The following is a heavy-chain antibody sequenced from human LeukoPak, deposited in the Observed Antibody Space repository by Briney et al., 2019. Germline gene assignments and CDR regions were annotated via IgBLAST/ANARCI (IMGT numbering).Heavy chain of an antibody. CDR3: ARQITTVRGAGGWFDP. CDR1: GFSFSNSW. J-gene: IGHJ5*02. Sequence: GESLKISCKCSGFSFSNSWIGWVRQMPGEGLEWMGIIYPGDSETRYSPSLQGQVTISADKSITTAYLQRSSLKASDSAIYYCARQITTVRGAGGWFDPWGQGTLVTVSS. D-gene: IGHD3-10*01. CDR2: IYPGDSET. V-gene: IGHV5-51*01.